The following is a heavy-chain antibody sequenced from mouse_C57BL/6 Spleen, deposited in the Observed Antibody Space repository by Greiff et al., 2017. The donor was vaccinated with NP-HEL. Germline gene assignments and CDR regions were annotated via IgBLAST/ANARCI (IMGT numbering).Heavy chain of an antibody. D-gene: IGHD2-2*01. CDR3: ASGYGYYYAMDY. V-gene: IGHV5-17*01. CDR1: GFTFSDYG. Sequence: EVMLVESGGGLVKPGGSLKLSCAASGFTFSDYGMHWVRQAPEKGLEWVAYISSGSSTIYYADTVKGRFTISRDNAKNTLFLQMTSLRSEDTAMYYCASGYGYYYAMDYWGQGTSVTVSS. CDR2: ISSGSSTI. J-gene: IGHJ4*01.